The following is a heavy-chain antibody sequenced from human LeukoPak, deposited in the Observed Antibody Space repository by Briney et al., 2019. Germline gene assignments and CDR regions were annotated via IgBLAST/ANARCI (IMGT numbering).Heavy chain of an antibody. CDR3: ARDGSIPWGYYMDV. CDR2: ISTSSSYI. V-gene: IGHV3-21*01. J-gene: IGHJ6*03. Sequence: GGSLRLSCAASGFTFSSYEMNWVRQAPGKGLEWVSFISTSSSYIYYADSVKGRFTISRDNAKKSLYLQMNSLRAEDTAVYYCARDGSIPWGYYMDVWGKGTTVTISS. D-gene: IGHD2-2*02. CDR1: GFTFSSYE.